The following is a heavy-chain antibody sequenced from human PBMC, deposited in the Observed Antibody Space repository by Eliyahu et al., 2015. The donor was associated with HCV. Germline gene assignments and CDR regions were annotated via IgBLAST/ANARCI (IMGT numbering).Heavy chain of an antibody. D-gene: IGHD3-16*01. J-gene: IGHJ4*02. CDR3: ARERLGELLDY. V-gene: IGHV4-34*01. Sequence: QVQLQQWGAGLLKPSETLSLICAVYGGSFSGYYWSWIRQPPGKGLEWIGEINHSGSTNYNPSLKSRVTISVDTSKNQFSLKLSSVTAADTAVYYCARERLGELLDYWGQGTLVTVSS. CDR1: GGSFSGYY. CDR2: INHSGST.